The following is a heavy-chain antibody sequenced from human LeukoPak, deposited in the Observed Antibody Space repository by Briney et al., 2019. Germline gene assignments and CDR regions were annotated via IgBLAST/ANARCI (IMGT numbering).Heavy chain of an antibody. CDR3: ARAEYSSAPPDY. V-gene: IGHV3-33*01. CDR1: GSTFSSYG. CDR2: TWYDGSNK. Sequence: GGSLRLSCAASGSTFSSYGMHWVRQAPGKGLEWVAVTWYDGSNKYYADSVKGRFTISRDNSKNTLYLQMNSLRAEDTAVYYCARAEYSSAPPDYWGQGTLVTVSS. D-gene: IGHD6-6*01. J-gene: IGHJ4*02.